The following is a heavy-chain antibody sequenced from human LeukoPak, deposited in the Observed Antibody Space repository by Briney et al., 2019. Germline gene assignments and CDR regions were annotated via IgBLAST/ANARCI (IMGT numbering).Heavy chain of an antibody. V-gene: IGHV1-18*01. CDR3: ARDRAYYGMDV. J-gene: IGHJ6*02. Sequence: GASVKVSCKASGGTFSSYAVSWVRQAPGQGLEWMGWISAYNGNTNYAQELQGRVTMTTDTSTSTAYMELRSLRSDDTAVYYCARDRAYYGMDVWGQGTTVTVSS. CDR2: ISAYNGNT. CDR1: GGTFSSYA.